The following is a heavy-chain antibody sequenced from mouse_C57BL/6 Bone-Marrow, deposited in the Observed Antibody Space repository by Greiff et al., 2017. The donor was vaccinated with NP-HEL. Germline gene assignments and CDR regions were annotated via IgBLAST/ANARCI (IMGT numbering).Heavy chain of an antibody. J-gene: IGHJ4*01. V-gene: IGHV10-1*01. CDR1: GFSFNTYA. CDR2: IRSKSNNYAT. D-gene: IGHD1-1*01. Sequence: EVQGVESGGGLVQPKGSLKLSCAASGFSFNTYAMNWVRQAPGKGLEWVARIRSKSNNYATYYADSVKDRFTISRDDSESMLYLQMNNVKTEDTAMYYCVRNPQNYYGGSFPHAMDYWGQGTSVTVSS. CDR3: VRNPQNYYGGSFPHAMDY.